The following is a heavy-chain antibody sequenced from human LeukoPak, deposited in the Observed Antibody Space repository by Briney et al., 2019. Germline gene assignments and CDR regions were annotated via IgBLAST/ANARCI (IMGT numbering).Heavy chain of an antibody. D-gene: IGHD2-15*01. CDR3: AKDIVGGGNDY. CDR2: IREDGTEK. Sequence: TGGSLRLSCVASGFTFSGYWMSWVRQAPGKGLEWVANIREDGTEKKYVNSVKGRFTISRDNAKNSVYLQMNSLRVEDTAIYYCAKDIVGGGNDYWGQGTLVTVSS. J-gene: IGHJ4*02. CDR1: GFTFSGYW. V-gene: IGHV3-7*01.